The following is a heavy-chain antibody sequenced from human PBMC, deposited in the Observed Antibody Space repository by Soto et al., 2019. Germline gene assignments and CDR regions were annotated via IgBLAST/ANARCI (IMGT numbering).Heavy chain of an antibody. V-gene: IGHV3-30*18. D-gene: IGHD3-22*01. J-gene: IGHJ3*02. CDR2: ISYDGSNK. CDR3: AKDRGVHYYDSSGPGPDSFDI. CDR1: GFTFSNYG. Sequence: QVQLEESGGGVVQPGRSLRLSCAASGFTFSNYGMHWVRQAPGKGLEWVAVISYDGSNKYYADSVKGRFTISRDNSKNTLYLEMNSLRVEDTAVYYCAKDRGVHYYDSSGPGPDSFDIWGQGTMVTVSS.